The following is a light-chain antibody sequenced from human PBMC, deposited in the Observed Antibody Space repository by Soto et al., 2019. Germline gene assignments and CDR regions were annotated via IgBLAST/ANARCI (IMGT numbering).Light chain of an antibody. V-gene: IGKV1-5*03. J-gene: IGKJ1*01. CDR3: QHYNSYSEA. CDR1: QSISSL. Sequence: DIHMTQSPSTLSSSLGDRVTITFLASQSISSLLAWYQQKPGKAPKLLIYKASTLKSGVPSRFSGSGSGTEFTLTISSLQPDDFATYYCQHYNSYSEAFGQGTKVDIK. CDR2: KAS.